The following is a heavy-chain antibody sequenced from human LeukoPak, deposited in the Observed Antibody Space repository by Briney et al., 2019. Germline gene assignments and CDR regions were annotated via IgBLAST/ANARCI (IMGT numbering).Heavy chain of an antibody. CDR1: GYTFTSYG. J-gene: IGHJ4*02. CDR2: ISAYNGNT. D-gene: IGHD5-18*01. V-gene: IGHV1-18*01. CDR3: AAGSTAMVPRGDY. Sequence: GASVKVSCKASGYTFTSYGISWVRQAPGQGLEWVGWISAYNGNTNYAQKLQGRVTMTTDTSTSTAYMELSSLRSEDTAVYYCAAGSTAMVPRGDYWGQGTLVTVSS.